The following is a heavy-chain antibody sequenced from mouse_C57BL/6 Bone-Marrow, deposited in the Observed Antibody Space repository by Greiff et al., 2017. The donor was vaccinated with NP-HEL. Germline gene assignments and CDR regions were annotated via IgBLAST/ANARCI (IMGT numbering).Heavy chain of an antibody. Sequence: EVKLQQSGPELVKPGASVKISCKASGYTFTDYYMNWVKQSHGKSLEWIGDINPNNGGTSYNQKFKGKATLTVDKSSSTAYMELRSLTSEDSAVYYCARGGLLWYFDVWGTGTTVTVSS. J-gene: IGHJ1*03. CDR2: INPNNGGT. V-gene: IGHV1-26*01. D-gene: IGHD2-3*01. CDR3: ARGGLLWYFDV. CDR1: GYTFTDYY.